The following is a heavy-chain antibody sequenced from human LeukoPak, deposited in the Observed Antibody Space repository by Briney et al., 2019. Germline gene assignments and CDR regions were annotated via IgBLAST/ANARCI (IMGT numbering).Heavy chain of an antibody. D-gene: IGHD3-10*01. Sequence: PSETLSLTCTVSGGSISSYYWSWIRQPPGKGLEWIGYIYYSGSTNYNPSLKSRVTISVDTSKNQFSLKLSSVTAADTAVYYCARVGSSDAGVDYWGQGTLVTVSS. CDR3: ARVGSSDAGVDY. J-gene: IGHJ4*02. CDR2: IYYSGST. CDR1: GGSISSYY. V-gene: IGHV4-59*08.